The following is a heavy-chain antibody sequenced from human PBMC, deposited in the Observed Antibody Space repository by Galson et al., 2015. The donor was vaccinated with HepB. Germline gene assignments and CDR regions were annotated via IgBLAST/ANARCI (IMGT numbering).Heavy chain of an antibody. J-gene: IGHJ4*02. V-gene: IGHV4-59*08. CDR3: ARRGGSSWGAPYDC. CDR2: MFYSGST. D-gene: IGHD6-13*01. Sequence: SETLSLTCTVSGGSISSYYWSWVRQPPGEGLEWIGDMFYSGSTNQNPSLKSRVTMSVDTSKNHFSLKLSSVTAADTAVYYCARRGGSSWGAPYDCWGQGTLVTVSS. CDR1: GGSISSYY.